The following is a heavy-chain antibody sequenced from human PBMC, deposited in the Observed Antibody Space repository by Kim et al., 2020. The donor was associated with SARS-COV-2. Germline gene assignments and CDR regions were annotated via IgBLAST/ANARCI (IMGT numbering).Heavy chain of an antibody. J-gene: IGHJ4*02. D-gene: IGHD3-10*01. CDR3: TRGYGAGGSSDFFDY. CDR2: IYPSGRT. Sequence: SETLSLTCAVSGASISSNWCAWVRQPPGKGLEWIGEIYPSGRTNYNPSLKSRVTVSIDKSRNQFSLKLNYLTAADTALYYFTRGYGAGGSSDFFDYGGQG. V-gene: IGHV4-4*02. CDR1: GASISSNW.